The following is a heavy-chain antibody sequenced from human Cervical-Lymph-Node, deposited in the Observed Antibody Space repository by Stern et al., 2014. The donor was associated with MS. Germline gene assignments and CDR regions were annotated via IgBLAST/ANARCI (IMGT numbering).Heavy chain of an antibody. J-gene: IGHJ4*02. CDR2: IDWDDDK. V-gene: IGHV2-70*01. CDR3: ARIQGGYDFLDY. D-gene: IGHD3-3*01. Sequence: QITLKESGPELVKPTQTLTLTCTFSGFSLSTSGMCVSXIRQPPGKALEWLALIDWDDDKYYSTSLKTRLTISKDTSKNQVVLTMTNMDPVDTATYYCARIQGGYDFLDYWGQGTLVTVSS. CDR1: GFSLSTSGMC.